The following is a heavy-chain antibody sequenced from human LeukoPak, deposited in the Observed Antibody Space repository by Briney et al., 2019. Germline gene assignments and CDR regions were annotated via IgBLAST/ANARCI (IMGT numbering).Heavy chain of an antibody. CDR2: IYTSGST. V-gene: IGHV4-4*07. CDR1: GGSIRSYY. J-gene: IGHJ5*02. Sequence: SETLSLTCTVSGGSIRSYYWSWIRQPAGKGLEWIGRIYTSGSTNYNPSLKSRVTMSVDTSKNQFSLKLTSVTAADTAVYYCARSYCSGGSCLNWFDPWGLGTLVTVSS. CDR3: ARSYCSGGSCLNWFDP. D-gene: IGHD2-15*01.